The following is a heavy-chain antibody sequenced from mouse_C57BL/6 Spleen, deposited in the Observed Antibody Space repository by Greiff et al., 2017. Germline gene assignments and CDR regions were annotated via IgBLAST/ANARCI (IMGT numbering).Heavy chain of an antibody. V-gene: IGHV1-69*01. CDR3: ARSGDGSSFDY. D-gene: IGHD1-1*01. CDR1: GYTFTSYW. Sequence: VQLQQPGAELVMPGASVKLSCKASGYTFTSYWMHWVKQRPGQGLEWIGEIDPSDSYTNYNQKFKGKSTLTVDKSSSTAYMQLSSLTSEDSAVYYCARSGDGSSFDYWGQGTTLTVSS. CDR2: IDPSDSYT. J-gene: IGHJ2*01.